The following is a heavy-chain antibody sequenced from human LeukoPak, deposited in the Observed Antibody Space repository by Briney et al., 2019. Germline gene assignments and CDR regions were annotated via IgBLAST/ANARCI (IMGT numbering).Heavy chain of an antibody. Sequence: SETLSLSCTVSGDSITRNYWSWIRQPPGKGLEWIGYIYYSGSTNYNPSLKSRVTISVDTSKNQFSLKLSSVTAADTAVYYCARGRYYDFWSGFDHWGQGTLVTVSS. D-gene: IGHD3-3*01. CDR2: IYYSGST. CDR3: ARGRYYDFWSGFDH. V-gene: IGHV4-59*01. J-gene: IGHJ4*02. CDR1: GDSITRNY.